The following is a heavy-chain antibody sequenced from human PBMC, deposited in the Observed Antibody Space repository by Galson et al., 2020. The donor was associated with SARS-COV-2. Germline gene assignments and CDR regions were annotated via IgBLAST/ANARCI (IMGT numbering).Heavy chain of an antibody. CDR3: ARDGSSSWYVWCDP. V-gene: IGHV1-2*02. CDR1: GYTFTGYY. Sequence: ASVKVSCKASGYTFTGYYMHWVRQPPGQGLAWMGWINPNSGGTNYAQTFQGRDTMTRDTSISTAYMELSRLRADDTAVYYCARDGSSSWYVWCDPWGQGTLVTVSS. J-gene: IGHJ5*02. CDR2: INPNSGGT. D-gene: IGHD6-13*01.